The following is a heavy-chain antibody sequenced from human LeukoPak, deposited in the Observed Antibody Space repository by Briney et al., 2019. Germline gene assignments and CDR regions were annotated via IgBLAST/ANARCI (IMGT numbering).Heavy chain of an antibody. CDR3: ARDYGSRYSSFDP. CDR2: INAGNGNT. D-gene: IGHD3-10*01. CDR1: GYTFTSYA. V-gene: IGHV1-3*01. Sequence: ASVKVSCKASGYTFTSYAMHWVRQAPGQRLEWMGWINAGNGNTKYSQKFQGRVTITRDTSASTAYMELSSLRSEDTAVYYCARDYGSRYSSFDPWGQGALVTVSS. J-gene: IGHJ5*02.